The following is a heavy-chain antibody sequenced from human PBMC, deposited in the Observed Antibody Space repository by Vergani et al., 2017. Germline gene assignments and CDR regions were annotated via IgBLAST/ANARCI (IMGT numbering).Heavy chain of an antibody. CDR1: GFTFSSHA. V-gene: IGHV3-23*01. J-gene: IGHJ6*02. CDR2: ISGIGGST. D-gene: IGHD5-12*01. Sequence: EVQLLQSEGAVVQPGGSLRLSCVASGFTFSSHAMSWVRQGHGQGLEWVSSISGIGGSTYYAGSVKGRFTISRDSSKNTLYLQMNSLSAGDTAVYYCAKANPRNSGYDYLYYYHAMDVWGQGTTVTVSS. CDR3: AKANPRNSGYDYLYYYHAMDV.